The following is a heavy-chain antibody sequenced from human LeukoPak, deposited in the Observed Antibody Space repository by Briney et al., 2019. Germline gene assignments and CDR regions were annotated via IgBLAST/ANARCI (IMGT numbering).Heavy chain of an antibody. CDR2: IYYSGRT. Sequence: SETLSLTCTVSGGSISSSNYYWGWIRQPPGKGLEWIGSIYYSGRTYYNPSLKSRVTISVDTSKNQFSLKLSSVTAADTAVYYCARVEYSSSCDYWGQGTLVTVSS. V-gene: IGHV4-39*07. D-gene: IGHD6-6*01. CDR3: ARVEYSSSCDY. CDR1: GGSISSSNYY. J-gene: IGHJ4*02.